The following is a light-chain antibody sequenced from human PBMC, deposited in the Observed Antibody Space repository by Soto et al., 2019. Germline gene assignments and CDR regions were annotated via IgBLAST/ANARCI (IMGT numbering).Light chain of an antibody. V-gene: IGKV1-39*01. CDR3: QQTYTALRT. Sequence: DIQMTQSPSSLSASVGDRVTITCRASQSITIYLNWYQQQPGKAPRLLIYGASTLQTGVPSRFSGSGSMTDFTLTISDLQPEDFATYYCQQTYTALRTFGQGTKVDI. J-gene: IGKJ1*01. CDR2: GAS. CDR1: QSITIY.